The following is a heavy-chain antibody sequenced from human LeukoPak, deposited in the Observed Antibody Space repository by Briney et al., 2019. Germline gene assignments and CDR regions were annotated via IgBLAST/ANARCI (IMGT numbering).Heavy chain of an antibody. J-gene: IGHJ5*02. D-gene: IGHD3-10*01. CDR1: GFTFDDYA. V-gene: IGHV3-9*03. CDR3: AKGRKFRGVMGAGFDP. Sequence: PGGSLRLSCAASGFTFDDYAMHWVRHAPGKGLEWVSGISWNSGSIGYADSVKGRFTISRDNAKNSLYLQMNSLRAEDMALYYCAKGRKFRGVMGAGFDPWGQGTLVTVSS. CDR2: ISWNSGSI.